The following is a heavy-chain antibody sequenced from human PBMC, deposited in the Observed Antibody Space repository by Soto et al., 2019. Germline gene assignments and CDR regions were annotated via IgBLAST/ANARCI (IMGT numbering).Heavy chain of an antibody. CDR1: GFSLSTSEVG. D-gene: IGHD3-9*01. CDR3: AHRFDWYYFDY. Sequence: QITLKESGPTLVKPTQTLTLTCTFSGFSLSTSEVGVGWIRQPPGRALEWLALIYWDDDKRYSPSLKSRLTXTXXTSKTQVVLTMTNMDPVDTATYYCAHRFDWYYFDYWGQGTLVTVSS. V-gene: IGHV2-5*02. J-gene: IGHJ4*02. CDR2: IYWDDDK.